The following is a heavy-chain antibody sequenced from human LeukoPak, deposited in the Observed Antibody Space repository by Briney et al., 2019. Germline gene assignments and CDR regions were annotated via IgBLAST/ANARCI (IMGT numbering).Heavy chain of an antibody. CDR1: GFTFSSYA. D-gene: IGHD6-19*01. J-gene: IGHJ4*02. CDR3: ARVGEYSSGWYGGVDY. CDR2: ISGSGGST. Sequence: PGGSLRLSCAASGFTFSSYAMSWVRQAPGKGLEWVSAISGSGGSTYYADSVKGRFTISRDNSKNTLYLQMNSLRAEDTAVYYCARVGEYSSGWYGGVDYWGQGTLVTVSS. V-gene: IGHV3-23*01.